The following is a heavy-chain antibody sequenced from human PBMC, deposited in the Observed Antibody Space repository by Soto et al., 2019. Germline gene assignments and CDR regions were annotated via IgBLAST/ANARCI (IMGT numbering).Heavy chain of an antibody. CDR3: VRLIGNSWLDS. CDR1: GDSVSTNHAT. J-gene: IGHJ5*01. Sequence: QVQLQQSGPGLVKPSQTLSLTCDISGDSVSTNHATWNWIRQSPSRSLEWLGRTYYRAKWYNDYAVSVRSRITIRPDTSTNRVSLPLNSVTPDATAVYYCVRLIGNSWLDSWGQGTLVTVSS. CDR2: TYYRAKWYN. V-gene: IGHV6-1*01. D-gene: IGHD2-8*01.